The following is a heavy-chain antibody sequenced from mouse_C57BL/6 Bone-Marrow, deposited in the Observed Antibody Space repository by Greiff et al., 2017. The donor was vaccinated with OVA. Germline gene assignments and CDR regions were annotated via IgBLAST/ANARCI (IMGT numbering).Heavy chain of an antibody. V-gene: IGHV1-7*01. CDR2: LTPSSGYT. J-gene: IGHJ2*01. Sequence: QVQLQQSGAALAPPGASVPLSCPASGYPFPSYWLPWVNQRPGQGLAWIGYLTPSSGYTKYNQKFKDKATLTADKSSSTAYMQLSSLTYEDSAVYYCARKRPTLLPDYWGQGTTLTVSS. CDR1: GYPFPSYW. D-gene: IGHD2-10*01. CDR3: ARKRPTLLPDY.